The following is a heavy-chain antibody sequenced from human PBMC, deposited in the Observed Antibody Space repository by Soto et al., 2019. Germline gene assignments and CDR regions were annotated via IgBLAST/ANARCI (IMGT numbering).Heavy chain of an antibody. CDR3: AKYRRTDAEGYTFDY. J-gene: IGHJ4*02. CDR1: GDSISGYY. CDR2: VYYNGNT. D-gene: IGHD2-15*01. Sequence: SETLSLTCTVSGDSISGYYWTWIRQAPGNTLQWIGYVYYNGNTNYNPSLTGRVNISRDMSKNQFSLQLSSVTAADTAVYFCAKYRRTDAEGYTFDYWGRGALVTVSS. V-gene: IGHV4-59*01.